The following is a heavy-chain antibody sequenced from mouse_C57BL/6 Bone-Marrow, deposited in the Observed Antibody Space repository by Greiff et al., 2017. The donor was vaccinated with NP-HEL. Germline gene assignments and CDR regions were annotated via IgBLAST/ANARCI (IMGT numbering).Heavy chain of an antibody. CDR2: IWSGGST. CDR1: GFSLTSYG. Sequence: VKVVESGPGLVQPSQSLSITCTVSGFSLTSYGVHWVRQSPGKGLEWLGVIWSGGSTDYNAAFISRLSISKDNSKSQVFFKMNSLQADDTAIYYCARKDPPYYYAMDYWGQGTSVTVSS. CDR3: ARKDPPYYYAMDY. V-gene: IGHV2-2*01. J-gene: IGHJ4*01.